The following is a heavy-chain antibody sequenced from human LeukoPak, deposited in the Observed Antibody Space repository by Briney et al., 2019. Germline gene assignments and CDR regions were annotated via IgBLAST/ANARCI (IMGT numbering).Heavy chain of an antibody. CDR2: IRYDGSNK. Sequence: GGSLRLSCAASGFTFSSYGMHWVRQAPGKGLEWVAFIRYDGSNKYYADSVKGRFTISRDNSKNTLYLQMNSLRAEDTAVYYCAKPHLCSSTSCYAVTYYFDYWGQGTPVTVSS. CDR3: AKPHLCSSTSCYAVTYYFDY. D-gene: IGHD2-2*01. J-gene: IGHJ4*02. CDR1: GFTFSSYG. V-gene: IGHV3-30*02.